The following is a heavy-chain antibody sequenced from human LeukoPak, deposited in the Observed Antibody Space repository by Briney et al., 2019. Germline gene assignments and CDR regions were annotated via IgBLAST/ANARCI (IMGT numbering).Heavy chain of an antibody. Sequence: SETLSLTCTVSGVSISSYYGSWLRQPPGKGLEWLGYIYYSGSTNYNPSHKSRVPISVDTSKNQISLNLTSVTAADTAVYYCARNCYDISGYLYYYYYMDVWGKGTTVTVSS. CDR3: ARNCYDISGYLYYYYYMDV. CDR1: GVSISSYY. V-gene: IGHV4-59*01. D-gene: IGHD3-22*01. J-gene: IGHJ6*03. CDR2: IYYSGST.